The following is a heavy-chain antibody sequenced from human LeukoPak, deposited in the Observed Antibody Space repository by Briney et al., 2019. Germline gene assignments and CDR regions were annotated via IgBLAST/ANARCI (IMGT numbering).Heavy chain of an antibody. D-gene: IGHD6-13*01. J-gene: IGHJ6*02. CDR3: ARDEGISYYYYGMDV. CDR1: GGSISSYY. V-gene: IGHV4-59*01. CDR2: IYYSGST. Sequence: SETLSLTCTVSGGSISSYYWSWLRQPPGKGLEWIGYIYYSGSTNYNPSLKSRVTISVDTSTNQFSLKLSSVTAADTAVYYCARDEGISYYYYGMDVWGQGTTVTVSS.